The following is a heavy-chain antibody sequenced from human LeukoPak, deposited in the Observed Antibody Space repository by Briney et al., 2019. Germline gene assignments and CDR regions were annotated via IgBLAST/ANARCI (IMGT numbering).Heavy chain of an antibody. CDR1: GGSISSYY. D-gene: IGHD3-10*01. CDR2: IYYSGST. J-gene: IGHJ4*02. V-gene: IGHV4-59*01. Sequence: SETLCLTCTVSGGSISSYYWSWIRQPPGKGLEWIGYIYYSGSTNYNPSLKSRVTISVDTSKNQFSLTLSSVTAADTAVYYCARDYYGTDFDYWGQGTLVTVSS. CDR3: ARDYYGTDFDY.